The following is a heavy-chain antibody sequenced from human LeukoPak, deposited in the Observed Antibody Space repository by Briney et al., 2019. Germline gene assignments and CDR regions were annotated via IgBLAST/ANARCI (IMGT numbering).Heavy chain of an antibody. CDR1: GFTFSSYG. CDR3: AKGATISTTGSIAVAGIDY. Sequence: GGSLRLSCAASGFTFSSYGMHWVRQAPGKGLEWVAVIWYDGSNKYYADSVKGRFTISRDNSKNTLYLQMNSLRAEDTAVYYCAKGATISTTGSIAVAGIDYWGQGTLVTVSS. CDR2: IWYDGSNK. J-gene: IGHJ4*02. D-gene: IGHD6-19*01. V-gene: IGHV3-33*06.